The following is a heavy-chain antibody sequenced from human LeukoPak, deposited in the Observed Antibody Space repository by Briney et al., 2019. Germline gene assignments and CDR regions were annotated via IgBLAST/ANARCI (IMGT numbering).Heavy chain of an antibody. J-gene: IGHJ4*02. CDR1: GFSLSTSGVG. V-gene: IGHV2-5*02. Sequence: SGPTLVKPTQTLTLTCTFSGFSLSTSGVGVGWIRQPPGKALEWLALISWDDDKRYSPSLKSRLTITKDTSKNQVVLTMTNMDPVDTATYYCAHADYDILTGYRHFDYWGQGTLVTVSS. CDR2: ISWDDDK. D-gene: IGHD3-9*01. CDR3: AHADYDILTGYRHFDY.